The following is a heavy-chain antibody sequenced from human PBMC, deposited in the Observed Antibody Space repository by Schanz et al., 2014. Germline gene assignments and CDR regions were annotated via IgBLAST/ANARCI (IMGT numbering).Heavy chain of an antibody. CDR2: ISYGGST. Sequence: QLRVQESGPGLVKPSETLSLTCTVSGGSVRSNTYFWAWIRQPPGKGLEWIGSISYGGSTYSNPSAKTSITIPDDTYGTHSHLNLPSAAAADSGIYYCARQLVMTSGQYFHHWGHGTLAIVSS. J-gene: IGHJ1*01. CDR3: ARQLVMTSGQYFHH. V-gene: IGHV4-39*02. D-gene: IGHD1-1*01. CDR1: GGSVRSNTYF.